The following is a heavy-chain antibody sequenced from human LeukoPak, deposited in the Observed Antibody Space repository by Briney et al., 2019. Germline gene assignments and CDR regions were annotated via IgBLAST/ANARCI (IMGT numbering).Heavy chain of an antibody. CDR2: ISGGSSYI. CDR1: GFTFSSYA. CDR3: VRDFRPFGCSSDSCPRYYFDL. J-gene: IGHJ4*02. V-gene: IGHV3-21*01. Sequence: GSLRLSCAASGFTFSSYAMSWVRQAPGKGLEWVSSISGGSSYIYFADSVKGRFTISRDNAKNSLYLQMNSLRAEDTAVYYCVRDFRPFGCSSDSCPRYYFDLWGQGTLVTVSS. D-gene: IGHD2-2*01.